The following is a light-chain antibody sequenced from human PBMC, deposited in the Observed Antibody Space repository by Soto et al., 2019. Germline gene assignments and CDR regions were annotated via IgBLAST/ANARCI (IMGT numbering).Light chain of an antibody. CDR3: QQYGSSPPVT. CDR2: AAS. J-gene: IGKJ4*01. Sequence: EIVLTQSPGTLSLSPGERATLSCRASQSVRSSYLAWYQQRPGQAPRLLIYAASSRATGIPDRFSGSGCGTDFTLTISRLEPEDFAVYYCQQYGSSPPVTFGGGKKVEIK. CDR1: QSVRSSY. V-gene: IGKV3-20*01.